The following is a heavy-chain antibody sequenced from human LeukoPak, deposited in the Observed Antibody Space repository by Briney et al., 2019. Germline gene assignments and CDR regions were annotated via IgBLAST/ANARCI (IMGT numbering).Heavy chain of an antibody. Sequence: PGGSLRLSCAASGFTFNNYAMSWVRQPPGKGLEWIGEINHSGSTNYNPSLKSRVTISGDTSKNHFSLRLRSMTAADTAVYYCTHNRLGKIYGMDVWGQGTTVTVSS. CDR1: GFTFNNYA. V-gene: IGHV4-34*08. CDR3: THNRLGKIYGMDV. CDR2: INHSGST. J-gene: IGHJ6*02. D-gene: IGHD6-19*01.